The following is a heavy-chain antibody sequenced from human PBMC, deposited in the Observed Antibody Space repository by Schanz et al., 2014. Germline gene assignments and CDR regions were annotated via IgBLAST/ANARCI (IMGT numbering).Heavy chain of an antibody. Sequence: VQLVESGGSVVQPGRSLRLSCAGSGFSFSDYGMHWVRQAPGKGLEWVAVIYSGGSTFYTDSVKGRFTISRDNSKNTLYLQMNSLRAEDTAVYYCARDPSGSYGWFDPWGQGTLVTVSS. CDR3: ARDPSGSYGWFDP. D-gene: IGHD1-26*01. CDR1: GFSFSDYG. CDR2: IYSGGST. J-gene: IGHJ5*02. V-gene: IGHV3-NL1*01.